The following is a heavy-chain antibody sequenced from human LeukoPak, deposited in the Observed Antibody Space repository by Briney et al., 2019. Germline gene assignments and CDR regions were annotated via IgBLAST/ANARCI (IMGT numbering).Heavy chain of an antibody. J-gene: IGHJ4*02. CDR1: GFTFRTSW. V-gene: IGHV3-74*01. CDR3: ARDRGGLGPTTLDH. D-gene: IGHD1-26*01. Sequence: GGSLRLSCAASGFTFRTSWMHWVRQDSRKGLVWVSRISSDGSDIRYADSVKGRFTISRDNAKNTLYQLMSSLRAEDTALYYCARDRGGLGPTTLDHWGQGTLVTVSS. CDR2: ISSDGSDI.